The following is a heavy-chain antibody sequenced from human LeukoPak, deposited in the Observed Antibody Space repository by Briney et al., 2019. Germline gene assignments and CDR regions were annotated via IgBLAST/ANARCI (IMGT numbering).Heavy chain of an antibody. V-gene: IGHV1-18*01. CDR3: ARDVYCGGDCYWPYGMDV. D-gene: IGHD2-21*02. J-gene: IGHJ6*02. CDR1: GYTFTSYG. Sequence: ASVKVSCKASGYTFTSYGISWVRQAPGQGLEWMGWISAYNGNTNYAQKLQGRVTMTTDTSTSTAYMELRSLRSEDTAVYYCARDVYCGGDCYWPYGMDVWGQGTTVTVSS. CDR2: ISAYNGNT.